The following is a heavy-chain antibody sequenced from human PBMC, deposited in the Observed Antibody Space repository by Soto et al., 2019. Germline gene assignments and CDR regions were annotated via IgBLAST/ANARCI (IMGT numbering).Heavy chain of an antibody. CDR3: AMKNPHGDYNKCWLDP. V-gene: IGHV1-69*01. D-gene: IGHD4-17*01. CDR2: IIPILGTT. Sequence: QVQLLQSGAELREPGSTVTISCSPSGGTFVSSAFAWMRQAPGGRIEWMGGIIPILGTTKYAEKFLGRLTIRADDSSRTAYLELRSLTVDDTALYFCAMKNPHGDYNKCWLDPWGQGTLGNVST. J-gene: IGHJ5*02. CDR1: GGTFVSSA.